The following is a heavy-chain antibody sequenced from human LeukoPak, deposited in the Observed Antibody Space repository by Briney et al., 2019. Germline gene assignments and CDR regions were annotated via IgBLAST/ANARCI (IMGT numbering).Heavy chain of an antibody. D-gene: IGHD3-3*01. CDR1: GGSISSYY. CDR3: ARNIGYFWSGYPFDS. V-gene: IGHV4-59*01. Sequence: SETLSLTCTVSGGSISSYYWSWIRQPPGKGLEWIGYIYYSGSTNYNPSLKSRVTISVDTSKNQFSLKLSSVTAADTAVYYCARNIGYFWSGYPFDSWGQGTLVTVSS. J-gene: IGHJ5*01. CDR2: IYYSGST.